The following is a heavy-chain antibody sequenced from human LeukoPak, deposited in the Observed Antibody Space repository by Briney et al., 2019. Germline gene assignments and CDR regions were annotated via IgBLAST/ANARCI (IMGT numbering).Heavy chain of an antibody. CDR3: ARGNPTNYGAYLYYFDF. CDR2: INPSGGST. V-gene: IGHV1-46*01. D-gene: IGHD4-17*01. Sequence: ASVTVSCKASGYTFTNYYMHCVRQAPGQGLEWMGIINPSGGSTSYAQKFQGRVTTTRDTSTSTVYMELSSLRSEDTAVYYCARGNPTNYGAYLYYFDFWGQGTLVTVSS. J-gene: IGHJ4*02. CDR1: GYTFTNYY.